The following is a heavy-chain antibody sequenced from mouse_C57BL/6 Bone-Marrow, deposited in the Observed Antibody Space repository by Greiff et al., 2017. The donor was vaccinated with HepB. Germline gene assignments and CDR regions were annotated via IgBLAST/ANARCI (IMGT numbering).Heavy chain of an antibody. Sequence: QVQLQQPGAEFVKPGASVKLSCKASGYTFTSYWMPWVKQRPGQGLEWIGEIDPSDSYINYNHKLKGKATWTVDTSTSTAYMQLSRLTSEDSAVYYCARGTSRLSWFAYGGRGTVVTVTA. D-gene: IGHD1-2*01. CDR3: ARGTSRLSWFAY. CDR1: GYTFTSYW. J-gene: IGHJ3*01. V-gene: IGHV1-50*01. CDR2: IDPSDSYI.